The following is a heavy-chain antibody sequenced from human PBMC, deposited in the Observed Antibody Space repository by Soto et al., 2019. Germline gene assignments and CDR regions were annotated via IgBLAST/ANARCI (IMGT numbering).Heavy chain of an antibody. CDR3: ARASITMARGPYMDV. D-gene: IGHD3-10*01. CDR1: GASISRGAYY. CDR2: MYYSGTT. J-gene: IGHJ6*02. Sequence: QVQLQESGPGLVKPSQTLSLTCTVSGASISRGAYYWSWIRQNPGKGLEWIGNMYYSGTTYYNPSLKTRIIISVDTSKNQFSLKLTSVTAADTAVFFCARASITMARGPYMDVWGQGTTVTVSS. V-gene: IGHV4-31*03.